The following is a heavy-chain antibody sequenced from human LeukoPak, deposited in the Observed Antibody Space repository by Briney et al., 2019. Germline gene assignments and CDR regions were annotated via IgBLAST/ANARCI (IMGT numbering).Heavy chain of an antibody. D-gene: IGHD2-8*01. V-gene: IGHV4-59*11. J-gene: IGHJ6*03. Sequence: PSETLSLTCTVSGGSISSHYWSWIRQPPGKGLEWIGYIYYSGSTNYNPSLKSRVTISVDTSKNQFSPKLSSVTAADTAVYYCARDPPRGVRAYYYYMDVWGKGTTVTVSS. CDR3: ARDPPRGVRAYYYYMDV. CDR2: IYYSGST. CDR1: GGSISSHY.